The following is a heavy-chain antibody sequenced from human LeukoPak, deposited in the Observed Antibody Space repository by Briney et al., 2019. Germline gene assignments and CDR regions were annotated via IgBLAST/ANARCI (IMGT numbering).Heavy chain of an antibody. D-gene: IGHD3-10*01. V-gene: IGHV4-39*01. Sequence: SGTLSLTCTVSGGSISSSSYYWGWIRQPPGKGLEWIGSIYYSGSTYYNPSLKSRVTMSVDTSKNQFSLKLSSVTAADTAVYYCARHGSPGELLKDFDYWGQGTLVTVSS. CDR3: ARHGSPGELLKDFDY. CDR2: IYYSGST. CDR1: GGSISSSSYY. J-gene: IGHJ4*02.